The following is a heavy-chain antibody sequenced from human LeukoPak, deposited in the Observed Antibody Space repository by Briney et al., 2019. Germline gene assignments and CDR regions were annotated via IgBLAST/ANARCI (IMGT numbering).Heavy chain of an antibody. D-gene: IGHD3-22*01. V-gene: IGHV3-74*01. CDR3: ARAPSEIGGYYPEYFRH. J-gene: IGHJ1*01. Sequence: QPGGSLRLSCAASGFSFSSYWMHWVRQAPGKGLVWVSRIKSDGKTNYADSVKGRFTIPRDNAKNTVSLQMNSLRAEDTGVYYCARAPSEIGGYYPEYFRHWGQGTLVTVSS. CDR1: GFSFSSYW. CDR2: IKSDGKT.